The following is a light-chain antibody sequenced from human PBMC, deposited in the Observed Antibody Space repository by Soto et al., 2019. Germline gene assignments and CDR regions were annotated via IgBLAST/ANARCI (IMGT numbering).Light chain of an antibody. J-gene: IGKJ1*01. V-gene: IGKV3-20*01. CDR1: QSVSGSS. CDR2: DAS. Sequence: EIVLTQSPGTLSLSPGERATLSCRASQSVSGSSLAWYQQRLGQAPRLLIYDASSRATGIPDRFSGSGSGIDFTLTISRLEPQDFVVDYCQQHGSGPWTFGQGTKVDVK. CDR3: QQHGSGPWT.